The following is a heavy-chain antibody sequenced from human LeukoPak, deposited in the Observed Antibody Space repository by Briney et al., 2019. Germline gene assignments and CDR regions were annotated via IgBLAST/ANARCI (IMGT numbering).Heavy chain of an antibody. CDR1: GFTFSNYW. Sequence: GSLRLSCAASGFTFSNYWMHWVRQDPGKGLVWVSFINPDGSTTNYADSVKGRFTISRDNAKNALYLQINSLRAEDTAVYYCAKDLHYGSADYWGQGTLVTVSS. D-gene: IGHD3-10*01. CDR2: INPDGSTT. CDR3: AKDLHYGSADY. V-gene: IGHV3-74*01. J-gene: IGHJ4*02.